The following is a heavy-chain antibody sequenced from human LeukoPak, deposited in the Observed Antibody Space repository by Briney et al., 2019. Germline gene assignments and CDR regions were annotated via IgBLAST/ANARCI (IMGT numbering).Heavy chain of an antibody. CDR2: IYHSGST. V-gene: IGHV4-4*02. J-gene: IGHJ4*02. CDR3: ARSVSGSYYRFFDY. Sequence: SETLSLTCAVSGGSISSSNWWSWVRQPPGKGLEWIGEIYHSGSTNYNPSLKSRVTISVDKSKNQFSLKLSSVTAADTAVYYCARSVSGSYYRFFDYWGQGTLVTVSS. CDR1: GGSISSSNW. D-gene: IGHD1-26*01.